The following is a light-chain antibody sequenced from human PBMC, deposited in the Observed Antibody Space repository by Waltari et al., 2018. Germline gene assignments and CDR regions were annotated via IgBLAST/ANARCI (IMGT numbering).Light chain of an antibody. J-gene: IGKJ4*01. V-gene: IGKV3-20*01. CDR1: PSVNSTS. CDR2: GAS. CDR3: QQYDGSVVT. Sequence: IVLTPSPDTLSLSPGDRATLSCRASPSVNSTSLVWYHQNPGQAPRLLIYGASSRATALPDRFSGSGSGTDFTPTTSRLEPEDLAVYYCQQYDGSVVTFGGGPKVEIK.